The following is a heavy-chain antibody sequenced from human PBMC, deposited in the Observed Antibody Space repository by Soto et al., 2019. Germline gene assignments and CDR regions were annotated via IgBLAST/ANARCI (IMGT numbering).Heavy chain of an antibody. CDR2: IHHSGST. Sequence: QVQLQESGPGLVKPSETLSLTCAVSGGSISISNWWSWVRQTPGKGLEWIGQIHHSGSTNYSPSLTSRVTISVDKSKNQFSLKMNSVIAADTAVYYCARGGYYFYMDVWGKGTTVTVSS. J-gene: IGHJ6*03. CDR3: ARGGYYFYMDV. CDR1: GGSISISNW. V-gene: IGHV4-4*02. D-gene: IGHD1-26*01.